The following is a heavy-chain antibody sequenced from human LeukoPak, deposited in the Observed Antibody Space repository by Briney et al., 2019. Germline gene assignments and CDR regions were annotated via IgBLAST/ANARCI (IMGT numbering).Heavy chain of an antibody. Sequence: GASVKVSCKASGYTFTSYGISWVRQAPGQGLEWMGWISAYNGNTNYAQKLQGRVTMTTDTSTSTAYMELRSLRSDDTAVYYCARDSSMVRGVISAFDIWGQGTMVTVSS. V-gene: IGHV1-18*01. CDR3: ARDSSMVRGVISAFDI. CDR1: GYTFTSYG. J-gene: IGHJ3*02. CDR2: ISAYNGNT. D-gene: IGHD3-10*01.